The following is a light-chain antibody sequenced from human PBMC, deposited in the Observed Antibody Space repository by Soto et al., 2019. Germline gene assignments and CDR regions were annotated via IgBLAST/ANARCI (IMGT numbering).Light chain of an antibody. CDR3: QQYNDASPT. J-gene: IGKJ2*01. CDR1: QSISSW. Sequence: DIQMTQSPSTLSASVGDSVTITCRASQSISSWLAWYQQKPGKVPKLLIYKASSLESEVPSRFSGRGSGTEFTLTISSLQPDDFATYYCQQYNDASPTCGQGTKLETK. CDR2: KAS. V-gene: IGKV1-5*03.